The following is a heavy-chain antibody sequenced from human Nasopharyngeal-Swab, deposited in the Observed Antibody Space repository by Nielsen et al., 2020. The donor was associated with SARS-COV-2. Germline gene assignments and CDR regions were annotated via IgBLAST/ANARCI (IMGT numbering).Heavy chain of an antibody. J-gene: IGHJ4*02. CDR1: GYIFTSYD. CDR3: ARHGVAEDY. D-gene: IGHD3-3*01. CDR2: IGAYNVNT. V-gene: IGHV1-18*01. Sequence: ASVKVSCKASGYIFTSYDISWVRQAPAQGLEWMGCIGAYNVNTNYAQKFQDRVTMTTDTSTSTVYMELRSLRSDDTAVYYCARHGVAEDYWGQGTLVTVSS.